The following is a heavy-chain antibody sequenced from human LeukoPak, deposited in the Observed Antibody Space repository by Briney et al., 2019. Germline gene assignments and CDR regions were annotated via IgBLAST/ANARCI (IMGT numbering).Heavy chain of an antibody. Sequence: GESLKISCKGSGYSFTSDWIAWVRQMPGKGLEWMGIIYPGDSGTRYSPSFQGQVTISADKSISTAYLQWSSLKASDTAMYYCARVLFRGYCSSTSCFDAFDIWGQGTMVTVSS. J-gene: IGHJ3*02. CDR2: IYPGDSGT. CDR3: ARVLFRGYCSSTSCFDAFDI. D-gene: IGHD2-2*01. CDR1: GYSFTSDW. V-gene: IGHV5-51*01.